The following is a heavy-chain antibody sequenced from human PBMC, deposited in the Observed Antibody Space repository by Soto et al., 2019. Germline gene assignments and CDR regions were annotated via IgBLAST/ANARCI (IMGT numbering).Heavy chain of an antibody. V-gene: IGHV4-39*01. CDR2: IYYSGST. Sequence: SETLSLTCAVSGGSISTNNYYWGWIRQPPGKGLEWIGNIYYSGSTYYNPSLKSRVTISVDTSKNQFSLKLGSVTAADTAVYYCARLHSYTRSLAGGGYYYMDVWGKGTTVTVSS. CDR3: ARLHSYTRSLAGGGYYYMDV. D-gene: IGHD3-16*01. CDR1: GGSISTNNYY. J-gene: IGHJ6*03.